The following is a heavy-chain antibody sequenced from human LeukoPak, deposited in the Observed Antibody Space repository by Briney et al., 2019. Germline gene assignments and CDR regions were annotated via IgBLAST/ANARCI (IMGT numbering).Heavy chain of an antibody. V-gene: IGHV3-21*01. CDR3: ATDPSGYETDAFDI. CDR1: GFTFSRST. CDR2: ISSSSTNI. Sequence: GGSLRLSCTVSGFTFSRSTMNWVRQAPGKGLEWVSSISSSSTNIYYADSVKDRFTISRDNAKKSLNLQMNSLTAEDTAVYYCATDPSGYETDAFDIWGQGTMVTVSS. D-gene: IGHD5-12*01. J-gene: IGHJ3*02.